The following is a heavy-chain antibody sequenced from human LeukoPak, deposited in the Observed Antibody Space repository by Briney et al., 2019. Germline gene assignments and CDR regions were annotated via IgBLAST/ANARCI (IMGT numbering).Heavy chain of an antibody. CDR2: ISAYNGNT. Sequence: ASVKVSCKASGYTFTAYYMHWVRQAPGQGLEWMGWISAYNGNTNYAQKLQGRVTMTTDTSTSTAYMELRSLRSDDTAVYYCARDADRIFKWSFDPWGQGTLVTVSS. CDR1: GYTFTAYY. CDR3: ARDADRIFKWSFDP. D-gene: IGHD2-15*01. V-gene: IGHV1-18*04. J-gene: IGHJ5*02.